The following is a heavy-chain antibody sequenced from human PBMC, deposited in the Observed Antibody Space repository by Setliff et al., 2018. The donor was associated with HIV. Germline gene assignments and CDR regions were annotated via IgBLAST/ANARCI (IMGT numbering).Heavy chain of an antibody. CDR3: ARDPNRIAVAGTFDY. CDR1: GYTFTSYY. CDR2: IKPSGGST. Sequence: ASVKVSCKASGYTFTSYYMHWVRQAPGQGLEWMGIIKPSGGSTSYAQKFQGRVTMTRDTSTSTVYIELSSLRSEDTAVYYCARDPNRIAVAGTFDYWGQGTLVTVSS. J-gene: IGHJ4*02. D-gene: IGHD6-19*01. V-gene: IGHV1-46*01.